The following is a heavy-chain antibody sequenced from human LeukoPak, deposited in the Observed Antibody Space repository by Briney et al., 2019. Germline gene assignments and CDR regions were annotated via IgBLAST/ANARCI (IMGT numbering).Heavy chain of an antibody. CDR2: ISYDGSNK. CDR1: GFTFSSYG. CDR3: ARDLGEHVDYFDY. V-gene: IGHV3-30*03. J-gene: IGHJ4*02. D-gene: IGHD3-16*01. Sequence: GGSLRLSCAASGFTFSSYGMHWVRQAPGKGLEWVAVISYDGSNKYYADSVKGRFTISRDNAKNSLFLQMNSLRAEDTAVYYCARDLGEHVDYFDYWGQGTLVTVSS.